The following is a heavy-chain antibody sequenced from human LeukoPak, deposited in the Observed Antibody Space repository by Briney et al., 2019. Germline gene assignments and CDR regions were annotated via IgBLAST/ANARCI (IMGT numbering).Heavy chain of an antibody. Sequence: PGGSLRLSCAASGFTFDDYGMSWVRQAPGKGLEWVSGINWNGGSTGYADSVKGRFTISRDNAKNSLYLQMNSLRAEDTALYYCARAPLHNWNYGGFGDYWGQGTLVTVSS. J-gene: IGHJ4*02. CDR3: ARAPLHNWNYGGFGDY. CDR2: INWNGGST. V-gene: IGHV3-20*04. CDR1: GFTFDDYG. D-gene: IGHD1-7*01.